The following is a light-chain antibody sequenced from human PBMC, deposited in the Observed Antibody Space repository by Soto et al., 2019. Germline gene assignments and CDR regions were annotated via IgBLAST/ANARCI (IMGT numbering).Light chain of an antibody. Sequence: QSVLTQPPSVSGAPGQRVTISCTGTSSNIGAGYGVHWYQQLPGTAPKLLIYTANYRASGVPDRFSGSKSGTSASLAITGLQAEDEGDYYCQAYDYSLTASVFGGGTKVTVL. V-gene: IGLV1-40*01. J-gene: IGLJ3*02. CDR2: TAN. CDR1: SSNIGAGYG. CDR3: QAYDYSLTASV.